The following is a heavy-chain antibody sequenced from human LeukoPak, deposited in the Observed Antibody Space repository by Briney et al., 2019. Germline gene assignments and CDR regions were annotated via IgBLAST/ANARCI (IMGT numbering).Heavy chain of an antibody. D-gene: IGHD1-26*01. Sequence: SETLSLTCTVSGGSISSYYWSWIRQPPGKGLEWIGYIYYSGSTNYNPSLKSRVTISVDTSKNQFSLKLSSVTAADTAVYYCARGPSGGLWSQGTLVTVSS. CDR3: ARGPSGGL. V-gene: IGHV4-59*01. CDR2: IYYSGST. J-gene: IGHJ4*02. CDR1: GGSISSYY.